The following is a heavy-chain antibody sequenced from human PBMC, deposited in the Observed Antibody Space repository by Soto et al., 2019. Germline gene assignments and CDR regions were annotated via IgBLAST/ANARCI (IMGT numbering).Heavy chain of an antibody. CDR2: IVVGSGNT. J-gene: IGHJ6*02. CDR1: GFTFTSSA. D-gene: IGHD1-1*01. Sequence: QMQLVQSGPEVKKPGTSVKVSCKASGFTFTSSAVQWVRQARGQRLEWIGWIVVGSGNTNYAQKFQERVTITRDMSTGTAYRELSSLRSEDTAVYYCAADLLALEPRRESYYYGMDVWGQGTTVTVSS. V-gene: IGHV1-58*01. CDR3: AADLLALEPRRESYYYGMDV.